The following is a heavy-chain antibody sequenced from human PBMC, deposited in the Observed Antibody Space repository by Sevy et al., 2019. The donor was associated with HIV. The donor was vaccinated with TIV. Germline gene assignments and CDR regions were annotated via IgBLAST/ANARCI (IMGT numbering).Heavy chain of an antibody. D-gene: IGHD3-16*01. V-gene: IGHV3-30-3*01. J-gene: IGHJ4*02. CDR3: ARGPPMKTRGESGY. CDR1: GFTFSSYA. CDR2: ISYDGSNK. Sequence: GGSLRLSCAASGFTFSSYAMHWVRQAPGKGLEWVAVISYDGSNKYYADSVKGRFTISRDNSKNTLYLQMNSLRAEDTAVYYCARGPPMKTRGESGYWGQGTLVTVSS.